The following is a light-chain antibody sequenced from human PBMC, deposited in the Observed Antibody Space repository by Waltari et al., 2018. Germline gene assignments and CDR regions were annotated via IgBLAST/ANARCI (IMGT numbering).Light chain of an antibody. V-gene: IGLV2-14*03. CDR3: SSYTTSSNVYV. CDR1: SSQVGTYDY. CDR2: DVT. Sequence: QSALTQPASVSGSPGQSITISCTGPSSQVGTYDYVSWYQQHPGNAPKLMIYDVTKRPSVIANLFSGSKSGNTASLTISGLQAEDEADYYCSSYTTSSNVYVFGTGTKVTVL. J-gene: IGLJ1*01.